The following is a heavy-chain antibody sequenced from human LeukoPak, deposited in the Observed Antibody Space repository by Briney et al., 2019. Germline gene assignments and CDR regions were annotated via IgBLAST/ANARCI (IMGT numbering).Heavy chain of an antibody. D-gene: IGHD6-13*01. CDR3: ATGQQLGAFDI. Sequence: PGGSLRLSCAASGFTFSSYAMHWVRQAPGKGLEWVAVISYDGSNKYYADSVKGRFTISRDNSKNTLYLQMNSLRAEDTAVYYCATGQQLGAFDIWGQGTMVTVSS. CDR2: ISYDGSNK. CDR1: GFTFSSYA. J-gene: IGHJ3*02. V-gene: IGHV3-30-3*01.